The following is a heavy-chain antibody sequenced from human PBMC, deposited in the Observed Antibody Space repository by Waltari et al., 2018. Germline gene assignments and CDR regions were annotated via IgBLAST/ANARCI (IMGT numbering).Heavy chain of an antibody. J-gene: IGHJ6*02. D-gene: IGHD3-10*01. CDR2: INRDGSN. CDR1: DGSCSGYF. V-gene: IGHV4-34*01. CDR3: ARVGDYHGSGRFGLDV. Sequence: QVQLQQWGAGLLKPSETLSLTCDVYDGSCSGYFWSWIPQSPGKGLEWIGQINRDGSNIYNPSLKSRVAMSVDTLKSQISLRLTSVTAADAAVYYCARVGDYHGSGRFGLDVWGQGTRVTVSS.